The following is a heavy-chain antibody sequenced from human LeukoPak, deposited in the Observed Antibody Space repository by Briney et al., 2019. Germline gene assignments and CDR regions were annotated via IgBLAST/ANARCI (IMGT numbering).Heavy chain of an antibody. V-gene: IGHV3-23*01. Sequence: GGSLRLSCAASRFTFSSYAMSWVRQAPGKGLEWVSAISGSGGRTYYADSVKGRFTISRDNSKNTLSLQMNSLRDEDTATYYCAKEVYCGRDCYNPGYGVDVWGQGTTVTVSS. CDR2: ISGSGGRT. CDR3: AKEVYCGRDCYNPGYGVDV. D-gene: IGHD2-21*02. J-gene: IGHJ6*02. CDR1: RFTFSSYA.